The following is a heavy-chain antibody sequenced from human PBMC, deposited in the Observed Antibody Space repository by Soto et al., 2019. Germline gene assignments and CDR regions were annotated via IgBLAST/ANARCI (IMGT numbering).Heavy chain of an antibody. V-gene: IGHV3-43*01. D-gene: IGHD3-16*01. J-gene: IGHJ3*02. Sequence: EVQLVESGGVVVQPGGSLRLSCAASGFTFDDYTMHWVRQAPGKGLEWVSLISWDGGSTYYADSVKGRFTISRDNSKNSLYLQMNSLRTEDTALHYCAKPAYTAPRDDAFDIWGQGTMVTVSS. CDR2: ISWDGGST. CDR3: AKPAYTAPRDDAFDI. CDR1: GFTFDDYT.